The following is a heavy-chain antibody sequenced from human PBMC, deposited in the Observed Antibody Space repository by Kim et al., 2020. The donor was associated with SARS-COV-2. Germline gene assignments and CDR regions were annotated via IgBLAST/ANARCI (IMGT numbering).Heavy chain of an antibody. CDR2: ISTSGGGT. CDR1: GFTFSSYA. J-gene: IGHJ4*02. V-gene: IGHV3-23*01. Sequence: GGSLRLSCAASGFTFSSYAMTWVRQAPGKGLEWVSSISTSGGGTFYADSVKGRFTISRDNSKNILYLQMNGLSAEDTAVYYCAKRRPGPEPFDFWDPGTLVTVSS. D-gene: IGHD1-26*01. CDR3: AKRRPGPEPFDF.